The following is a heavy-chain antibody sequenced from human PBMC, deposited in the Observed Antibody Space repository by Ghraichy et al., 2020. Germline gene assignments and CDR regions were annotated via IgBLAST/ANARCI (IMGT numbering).Heavy chain of an antibody. CDR3: AEYRSGSMLDY. J-gene: IGHJ4*02. CDR1: VAPSAVGVST. V-gene: IGHV4-39*01. D-gene: IGHD5-18*01. CDR2: IYSSGNS. Sequence: SETRPSPALSLVAPSAVGVSTGAGSASPPGKGLEWIATIYSSGNSQYNPSLKNRVTISIDTSKNQFSLKVNSVTAADTAVYYCAEYRSGSMLDYWGQGTLVTVSS.